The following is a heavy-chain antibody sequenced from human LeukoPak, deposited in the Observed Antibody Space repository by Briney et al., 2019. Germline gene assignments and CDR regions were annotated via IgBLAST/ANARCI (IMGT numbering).Heavy chain of an antibody. V-gene: IGHV1-46*01. D-gene: IGHD2-15*01. J-gene: IGHJ4*02. CDR3: ARAARPKCSGGSCYSALVY. CDR2: INPSGGST. CDR1: GFTFSSYA. Sequence: GGSLRLSCAASGFTFSSYAMHWVRQAPGQGLEWMGIINPSGGSTSYAQKFQGRVTMTRDTSTSTVYMELSSLRSEDTAVYYCARAARPKCSGGSCYSALVYWGQGTLVTVSS.